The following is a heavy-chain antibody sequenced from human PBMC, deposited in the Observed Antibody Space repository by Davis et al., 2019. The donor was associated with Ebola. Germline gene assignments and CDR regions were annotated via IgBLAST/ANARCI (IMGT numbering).Heavy chain of an antibody. J-gene: IGHJ5*02. CDR3: AIDADYGEYGWFDP. V-gene: IGHV3-33*03. D-gene: IGHD4-17*01. CDR2: K. CDR1: GFTFSSYG. Sequence: GESLKISCAASGFTFSSYGMHWVRQAPGKGLEWVAVKYYADSVKGRFTISRDNAKNSLYLQMNSLRAEDTAAYYCAIDADYGEYGWFDPWGQGTLVIVSS.